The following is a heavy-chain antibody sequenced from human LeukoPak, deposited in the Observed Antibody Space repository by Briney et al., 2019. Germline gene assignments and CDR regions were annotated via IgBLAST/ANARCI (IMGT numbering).Heavy chain of an antibody. CDR2: INHSGST. Sequence: SETLSLTCAVYGGSFSGYYWSWIRQPPGKGLEWIGEINHSGSTNYNPSLESRVTISVDTSKNQFSLKLSSVTAADTAVYYCARGPPYSSSWYIYWGQGTLVTVSS. CDR3: ARGPPYSSSWYIY. V-gene: IGHV4-34*01. J-gene: IGHJ4*02. D-gene: IGHD6-13*01. CDR1: GGSFSGYY.